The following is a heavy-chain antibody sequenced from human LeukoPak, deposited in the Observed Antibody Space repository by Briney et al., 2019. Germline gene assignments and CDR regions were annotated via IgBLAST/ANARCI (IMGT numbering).Heavy chain of an antibody. CDR3: ARGGDSWSGYSYGMDV. V-gene: IGHV3-30-3*01. Sequence: PGGSLRLSCAASGFSFSSYAMHWVRQAPGKGLEWVAVISYDGRNEYYADSVKGRFTTSRDISKNTLYLQMNSLRPEDPAVYYCARGGDSWSGYSYGMDVWGQGTTVTVSS. CDR1: GFSFSSYA. CDR2: ISYDGRNE. D-gene: IGHD3-3*01. J-gene: IGHJ6*02.